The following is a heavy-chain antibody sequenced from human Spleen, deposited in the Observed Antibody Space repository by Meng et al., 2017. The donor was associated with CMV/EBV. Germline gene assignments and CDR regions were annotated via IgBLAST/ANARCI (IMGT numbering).Heavy chain of an antibody. CDR3: ARAAGQSYDFWSGYLGPYFDY. D-gene: IGHD3-3*01. Sequence: GGSLRLSCAASGFTFSSSGMHWARQAPGKGLEWVAFIRYDGSNKYYADSVKGRFTISRDNAKNSLYLQMNSLRAEDTAVYYCARAAGQSYDFWSGYLGPYFDYWGQGTLVTVSS. CDR1: GFTFSSSG. CDR2: IRYDGSNK. J-gene: IGHJ4*02. V-gene: IGHV3-30*02.